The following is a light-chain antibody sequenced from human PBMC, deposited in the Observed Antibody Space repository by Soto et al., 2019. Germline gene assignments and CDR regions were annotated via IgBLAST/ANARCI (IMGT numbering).Light chain of an antibody. CDR3: QQYYSTPYT. V-gene: IGKV4-1*01. J-gene: IGKJ2*01. Sequence: DIVMTQSPDSLAVSLGERATINCKSSQSVLYSSNNKNYLAWYQQKPGQPPKLLIYWASTRESGVPERFSGSGSGTDFTLTIRSLQAEDGAVYYCQQYYSTPYTFGQGTKLEIK. CDR1: QSVLYSSNNKNY. CDR2: WAS.